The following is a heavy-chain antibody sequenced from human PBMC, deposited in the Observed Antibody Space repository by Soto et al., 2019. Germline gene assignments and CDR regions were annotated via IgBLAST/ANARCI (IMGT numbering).Heavy chain of an antibody. J-gene: IGHJ6*02. Sequence: ASVKVSCKASGYTFTNYAMHWVRQAPGQRLEWMGWINAGNGNTKYSQKFQGRVSITRDTSASTAYMELSSLRSEDTAVYYCARAYYDILTDNNYYGMDVWGQGTTVTVSS. CDR3: ARAYYDILTDNNYYGMDV. CDR2: INAGNGNT. CDR1: GYTFTNYA. V-gene: IGHV1-3*01. D-gene: IGHD3-9*01.